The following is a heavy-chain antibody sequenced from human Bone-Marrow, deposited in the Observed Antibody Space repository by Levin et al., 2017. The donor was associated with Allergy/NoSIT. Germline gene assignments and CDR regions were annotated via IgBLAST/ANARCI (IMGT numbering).Heavy chain of an antibody. CDR3: VRDQGLSERAMDV. J-gene: IGHJ6*02. V-gene: IGHV3-21*06. CDR2: ISTSDTLR. CDR1: GFTFSSYN. Sequence: GGSLRLSCAASGFTFSSYNMAWVRQAPGKGLEWVSFISTSDTLRTYADSVKGRFTISRDDAQNVLHLQMNSLRAEDTAMYYCVRDQGLSERAMDVWGQGTTVTVSS.